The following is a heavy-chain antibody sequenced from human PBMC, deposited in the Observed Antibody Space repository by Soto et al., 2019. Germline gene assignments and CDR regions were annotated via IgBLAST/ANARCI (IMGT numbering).Heavy chain of an antibody. CDR1: GFSLSGYW. D-gene: IGHD6-19*01. Sequence: GGSLRLSCAASGFSLSGYWMNWVRQAPGRGLEWVAIRKQDESERYYVDSVKGRFTISRDNAKNSLYLQVSSLRVEDTALYYFARSSGWLHDYWGQGTLVTVSS. CDR3: ARSSGWLHDY. CDR2: RKQDESER. V-gene: IGHV3-7*01. J-gene: IGHJ4*02.